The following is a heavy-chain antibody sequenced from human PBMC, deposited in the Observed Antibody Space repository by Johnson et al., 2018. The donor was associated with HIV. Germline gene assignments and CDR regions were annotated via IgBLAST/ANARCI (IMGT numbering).Heavy chain of an antibody. D-gene: IGHD1-7*01. CDR3: ARRGNWNYLKSAFDI. CDR2: ISHDGSNK. Sequence: QVQLVESGGGVVRPGGSLRLSCAASGFTFDDYGVSWVRQAPGKGLEWVAVISHDGSNKYYADSVRGRFTISRDNAKNSLYLQMNSLRAEDTAVYHCARRGNWNYLKSAFDIWGQGTMVTVSS. V-gene: IGHV3-30*03. CDR1: GFTFDDYG. J-gene: IGHJ3*02.